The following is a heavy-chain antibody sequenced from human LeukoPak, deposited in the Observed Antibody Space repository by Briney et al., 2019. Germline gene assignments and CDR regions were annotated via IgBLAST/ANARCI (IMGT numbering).Heavy chain of an antibody. D-gene: IGHD3-3*01. CDR1: GGTFSSYA. J-gene: IGHJ5*02. CDR3: ARDIGGADFWSGYYGSDWFDP. CDR2: IIPIFGTA. V-gene: IGHV1-69*13. Sequence: SATVSCKASGGTFSSYAISWVRQAPGQGLEWMGGIIPIFGTANYAQKFQGRVTITADESTSTAYMELSSLRSEDTAVYYCARDIGGADFWSGYYGSDWFDPWGQGTLVTVSS.